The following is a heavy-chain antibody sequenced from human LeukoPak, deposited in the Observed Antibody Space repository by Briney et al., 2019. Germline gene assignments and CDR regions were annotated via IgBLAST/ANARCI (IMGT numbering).Heavy chain of an antibody. D-gene: IGHD6-19*01. J-gene: IGHJ4*02. V-gene: IGHV3-23*01. Sequence: SGGSLRLSCAASGFTFSSYAMSWVRQAPGKGLEWVSAISGSGGSTYYADSVKGRFTISRDNSKNTLYLQMNSLRAEDTAVYYCAKGKQWLVQRALLNRGQGTLVTVSS. CDR2: ISGSGGST. CDR3: AKGKQWLVQRALLN. CDR1: GFTFSSYA.